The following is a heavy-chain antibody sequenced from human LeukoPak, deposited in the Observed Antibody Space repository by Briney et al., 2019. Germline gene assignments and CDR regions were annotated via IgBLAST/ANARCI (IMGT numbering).Heavy chain of an antibody. D-gene: IGHD2-15*01. Sequence: SETLSLTCTVSGGSISSSNYCGGWIRQPPGKGQEWIGSICYSGSTYSSGSTYYNPSLKSRVTISVDTSNNQFSLKLSSVTAADTAVYYCARHGFGGYCSGSSCYFAYWGQGTLVTVSS. CDR2: ICYSGSTYSSGST. J-gene: IGHJ4*02. V-gene: IGHV4-39*01. CDR1: GGSISSSNYC. CDR3: ARHGFGGYCSGSSCYFAY.